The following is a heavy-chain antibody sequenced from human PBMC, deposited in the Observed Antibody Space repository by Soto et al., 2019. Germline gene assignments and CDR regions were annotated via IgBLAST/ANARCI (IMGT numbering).Heavy chain of an antibody. CDR3: ARGMGYSNYVGVDFYY. Sequence: QVQLQESGPGLVKPSETLSLTCTVSGGSISSYYWSWIRQPPGKGLEWIGYIYYSGSTNYNPSLKSRVTISVDTSKHQFSLKLISVTAADTAVYYCARGMGYSNYVGVDFYYWGQGTLVTVSS. V-gene: IGHV4-59*01. J-gene: IGHJ4*02. D-gene: IGHD4-4*01. CDR2: IYYSGST. CDR1: GGSISSYY.